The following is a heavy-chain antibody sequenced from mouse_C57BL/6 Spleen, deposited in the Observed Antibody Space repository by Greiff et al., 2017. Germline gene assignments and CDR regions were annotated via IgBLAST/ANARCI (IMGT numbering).Heavy chain of an antibody. CDR2: INPNNGGT. CDR1: GYTFTDYN. D-gene: IGHD1-1*01. J-gene: IGHJ2*01. CDR3: ARLITTVVARFDY. Sequence: EVQLQQSGPELVKPGASVKMSCKASGYTFTDYNMHWVKQSHGKSLEWIGYINPNNGGTSYNQKFKGKATLTVNKSSSTAYMEIRSLTSEDSAVYYCARLITTVVARFDYWGQGTTLTVSS. V-gene: IGHV1-22*01.